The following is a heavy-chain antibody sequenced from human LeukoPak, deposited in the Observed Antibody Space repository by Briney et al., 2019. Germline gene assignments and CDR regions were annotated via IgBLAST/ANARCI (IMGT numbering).Heavy chain of an antibody. CDR2: TIPMFGTA. V-gene: IGHV1-69*06. Sequence: ASVKVSCKASGGTFSSYAINWVRQAPGQGLEWMGGTIPMFGTAHYAQKFEGRVTIIADKSTTTAYMELSSLRSEDTAVYYCARDRYYDFWSGSHYFDYWGQGTLVTVSS. D-gene: IGHD3-3*01. J-gene: IGHJ4*02. CDR3: ARDRYYDFWSGSHYFDY. CDR1: GGTFSSYA.